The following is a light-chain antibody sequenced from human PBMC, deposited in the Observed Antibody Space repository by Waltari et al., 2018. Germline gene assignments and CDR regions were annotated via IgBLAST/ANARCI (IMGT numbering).Light chain of an antibody. Sequence: QSALTQPASVSGSPGQSITISCTGTSSDVGGYNYVSWYQQHPGKAPKFVIYDVSNRPSGVFNRFSGSKSGNTASLTISGLQAEDEADYYCSSYTGSSTLVFGTGTKVTVL. CDR2: DVS. CDR3: SSYTGSSTLV. V-gene: IGLV2-14*01. J-gene: IGLJ1*01. CDR1: SSDVGGYNY.